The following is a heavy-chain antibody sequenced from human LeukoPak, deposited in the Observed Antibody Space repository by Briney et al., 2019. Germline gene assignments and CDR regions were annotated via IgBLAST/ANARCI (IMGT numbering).Heavy chain of an antibody. D-gene: IGHD5-12*01. CDR3: AKGEMATITGYYYGMDV. Sequence: GGSLRLSCAASGFTFSSYAMSWVRQAPGKGLEWVSAISGSGGSTYYADSVKGRFTISRDNSKNTLSLQMNSLRAEDTAVYYCAKGEMATITGYYYGMDVWGQGTTVTVSS. V-gene: IGHV3-23*01. CDR2: ISGSGGST. CDR1: GFTFSSYA. J-gene: IGHJ6*02.